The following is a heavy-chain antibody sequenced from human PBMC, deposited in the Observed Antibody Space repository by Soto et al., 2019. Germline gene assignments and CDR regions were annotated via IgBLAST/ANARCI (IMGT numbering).Heavy chain of an antibody. CDR3: VRDSHGDY. CDR1: GFTFSNYW. J-gene: IGHJ4*02. Sequence: EVQLVESGGGLVQPGGSLRLSCEGSGFTFSNYWMHWVRQAPGKGLEWVSRIDHDGPTDYADSVRGRFTISRDNAEKTLYLQMNSLRPEDQAVYYCVRDSHGDYWGQGTLVTVSS. V-gene: IGHV3-74*01. CDR2: IDHDGPT.